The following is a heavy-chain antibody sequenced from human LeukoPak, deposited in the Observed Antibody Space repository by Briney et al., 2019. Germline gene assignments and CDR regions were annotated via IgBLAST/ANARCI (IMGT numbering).Heavy chain of an antibody. V-gene: IGHV3-48*03. CDR1: GFTFSSYA. J-gene: IGHJ1*01. Sequence: GGSLRLSCAASGFTFSSYAMNWVRQAPGKGLEWVSHICGSGSTIHYADSVKGRFTISRDNAKNSLFLQMNSLRAEDTAVYYCARYYYDGTGYPDQYFRHWGQGALVTVSS. CDR2: ICGSGSTI. CDR3: ARYYYDGTGYPDQYFRH. D-gene: IGHD3-22*01.